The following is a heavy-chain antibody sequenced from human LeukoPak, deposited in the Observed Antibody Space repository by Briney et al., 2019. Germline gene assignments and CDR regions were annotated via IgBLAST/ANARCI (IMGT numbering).Heavy chain of an antibody. V-gene: IGHV4-39*01. D-gene: IGHD1/OR15-1a*01. Sequence: SETLSLTCTVSGGSISSSSYYWGWIRQPPGKGLEWIGSIYYSGSTYYNPSLKSRVTISVDTSKNQFSLKLSSVTAADTAVYYCARHVGYNWNSGIWYFDLWGRGTLVTVSS. J-gene: IGHJ2*01. CDR2: IYYSGST. CDR3: ARHVGYNWNSGIWYFDL. CDR1: GGSISSSSYY.